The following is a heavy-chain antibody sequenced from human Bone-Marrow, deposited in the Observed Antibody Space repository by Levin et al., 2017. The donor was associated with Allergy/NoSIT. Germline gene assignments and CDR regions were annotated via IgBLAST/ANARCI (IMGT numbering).Heavy chain of an antibody. CDR2: ISSSGSTI. Sequence: PGGSLRLSCAASGFTFSSYEMNWVRQAPGKGLEWVSYISSSGSTIYYADSEKGRFTISRDNAKNSLYLQMNSLRAEDTAVYYCASGDYAFDYWGQGTLVTVSS. CDR3: ASGDYAFDY. J-gene: IGHJ4*02. D-gene: IGHD4-17*01. CDR1: GFTFSSYE. V-gene: IGHV3-48*03.